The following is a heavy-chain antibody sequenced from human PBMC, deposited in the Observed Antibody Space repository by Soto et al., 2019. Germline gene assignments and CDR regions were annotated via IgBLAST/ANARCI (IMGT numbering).Heavy chain of an antibody. CDR2: IFYSGNS. CDR3: ARLSSLYYNSDYGGYYFDY. D-gene: IGHD3-10*01. CDR1: GGSIRGGDYY. V-gene: IGHV4-31*03. J-gene: IGHJ4*02. Sequence: QVQLQESSPGLVKPSQTLSLTCTVSGGSIRGGDYYWSWIRQHPGKGLEWIGYIFYSGNSFYNPSLKSGVTISVDTSKNQFSLQLSSVTAADTAIYYCARLSSLYYNSDYGGYYFDYWGQGTLVSVSS.